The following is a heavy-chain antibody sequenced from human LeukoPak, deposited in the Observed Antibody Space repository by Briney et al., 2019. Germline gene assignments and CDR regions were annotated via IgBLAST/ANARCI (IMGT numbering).Heavy chain of an antibody. J-gene: IGHJ4*02. CDR3: ARDSCSSTSCYGYFDY. CDR2: INPNSGGT. V-gene: IGHV1-2*02. CDR1: GYTFTGYY. Sequence: ASVKVSCKASGYTFTGYYMHWVRQAPGQGLEWMGWINPNSGGTNYAQKFQGRVTITRDTSISTAYMELSRLRSGDTAVYYCARDSCSSTSCYGYFDYWGQGTLVTVSS. D-gene: IGHD2-2*01.